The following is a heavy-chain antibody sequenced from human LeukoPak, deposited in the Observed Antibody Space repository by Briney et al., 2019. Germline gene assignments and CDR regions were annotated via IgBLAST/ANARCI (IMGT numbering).Heavy chain of an antibody. CDR1: GGSFSGYY. Sequence: SETLSLTCAVYGGSFSGYYWSWIRQPPGKGLECIGSISYSGTTYYHPTLKSRVTMSLDTSKNQFSLNLNSVTVADTAVYYCARLPTDLLALDYWGQGSRVTVSS. CDR2: ISYSGTT. D-gene: IGHD2-8*02. V-gene: IGHV4-34*01. J-gene: IGHJ4*02. CDR3: ARLPTDLLALDY.